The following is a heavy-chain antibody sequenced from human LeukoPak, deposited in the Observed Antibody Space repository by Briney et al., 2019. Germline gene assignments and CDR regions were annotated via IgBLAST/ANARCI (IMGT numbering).Heavy chain of an antibody. D-gene: IGHD5-18*01. CDR3: ARAFFTGYSYGYGFDP. V-gene: IGHV4-39*01. CDR2: IYYSGST. CDR1: GGSISSSSYY. J-gene: IGHJ5*02. Sequence: SETLSLTCTVSGGSISSSSYYWVWIRQPPGKGLEWIGSIYYSGSTYYNPSLKSRVTISVDTSKNQFSLKLSSVTAADTAVYYCARAFFTGYSYGYGFDPWGQGTLVTVSS.